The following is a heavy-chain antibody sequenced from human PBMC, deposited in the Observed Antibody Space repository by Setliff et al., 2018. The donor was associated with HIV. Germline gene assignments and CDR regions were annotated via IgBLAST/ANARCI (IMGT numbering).Heavy chain of an antibody. CDR1: GGSISSYY. V-gene: IGHV4-59*08. J-gene: IGHJ4*02. CDR2: IYYSGST. Sequence: SETLSLTCTVFGGSISSYYWNWIRQPPGKGLEWIGYIYYSGSTNYKPSLKSRVTISVDMSKNQFSLRLSSVTDADTAVYYCARRWGEAFDYWGQGTLVTVSS. CDR3: ARRWGEAFDY. D-gene: IGHD1-26*01.